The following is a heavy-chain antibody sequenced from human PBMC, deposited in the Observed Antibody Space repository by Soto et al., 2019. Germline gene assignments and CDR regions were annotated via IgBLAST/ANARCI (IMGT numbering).Heavy chain of an antibody. Sequence: SETLSLTCAVYGGSFDSYYWSWVRQPPGKGLEWIGEINHSGSTNYNPSLKSRVTISVDTSKNQFSLKLSSVTAADTAVYYCARKGYSSSWYFPAGYDYWGQGTLVTVSS. CDR1: GGSFDSYY. D-gene: IGHD6-13*01. V-gene: IGHV4-34*01. CDR3: ARKGYSSSWYFPAGYDY. CDR2: INHSGST. J-gene: IGHJ4*02.